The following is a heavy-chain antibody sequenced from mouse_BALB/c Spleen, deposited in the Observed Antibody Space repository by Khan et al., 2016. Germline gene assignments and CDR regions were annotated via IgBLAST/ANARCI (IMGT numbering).Heavy chain of an antibody. Sequence: VQLKQSGAELVKPGASVKLSCTASGFNIKDTYMHWVKQRPEQGLEWIGRNDPANGNTKYDPKFQGKATITADTSSNTAYLQLSSLTSEDTAVYYCARSPYDYDVRFAYWGQGTLVTVAA. CDR3: ARSPYDYDVRFAY. CDR1: GFNIKDTY. D-gene: IGHD2-4*01. CDR2: NDPANGNT. J-gene: IGHJ3*01. V-gene: IGHV14-3*02.